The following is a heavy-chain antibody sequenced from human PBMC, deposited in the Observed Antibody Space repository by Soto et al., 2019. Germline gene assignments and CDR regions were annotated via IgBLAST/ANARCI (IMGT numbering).Heavy chain of an antibody. V-gene: IGHV4-31*03. Sequence: PSETLSLTCTVSGGSISSGADYWSWTRQHPGKGLEWIGYIYYSGSTYYNPSLKSRVTISVDTSKNQFSLKLSSVTAADTAVYYCARDIRGIAAASRVSSFDPRGQGTLVTVS. D-gene: IGHD6-13*01. CDR3: ARDIRGIAAASRVSSFDP. J-gene: IGHJ5*02. CDR2: IYYSGST. CDR1: GGSISSGADY.